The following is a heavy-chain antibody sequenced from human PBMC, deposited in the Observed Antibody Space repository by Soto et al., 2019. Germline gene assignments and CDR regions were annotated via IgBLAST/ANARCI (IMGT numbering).Heavy chain of an antibody. CDR2: INPNGGVT. J-gene: IGHJ6*03. CDR1: GDTFNDYY. V-gene: IGHV1-2*04. CDR3: AREGGGATDTLDYYYLYMDV. D-gene: IGHD5-12*01. Sequence: QVQLVQSGAEVKKPGASVTVSCRSSGDTFNDYYIHWVRQAPGQGLEWMGWINPNGGVTKYAQKFQGWGSMTRDTSIRTVYMQLSRLRSDDTAVYYCAREGGGATDTLDYYYLYMDVWGTGTTVTVSS.